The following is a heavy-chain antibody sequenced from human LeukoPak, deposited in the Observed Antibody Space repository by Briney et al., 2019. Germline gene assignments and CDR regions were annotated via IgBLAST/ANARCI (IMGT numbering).Heavy chain of an antibody. CDR1: GGTFSSYA. CDR3: ASFTMVRGVKGYFDY. D-gene: IGHD3-10*01. J-gene: IGHJ4*02. V-gene: IGHV1-69*04. CDR2: IIPIFGIA. Sequence: SMKVSCKASGGTFSSYAISWVRQAPGQGLEWMGRIIPIFGIANYAQKFQGRVTITADKSTSTAYMELSSLRSEDTAVYYCASFTMVRGVKGYFDYWGQGTLVTVSS.